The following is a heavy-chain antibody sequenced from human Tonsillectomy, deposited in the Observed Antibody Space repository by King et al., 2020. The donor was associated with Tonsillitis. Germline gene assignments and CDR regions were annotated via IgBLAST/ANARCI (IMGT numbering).Heavy chain of an antibody. Sequence: VQLVQSGGGVVQPGRSLRLSCEASGFTFSSYGMHWVRQAPGKGLEWVAVISYDGSYKYYADSVKGRFTISRDNSKNTLYLQVNSLRPEDTAIYYCTKGICDTPMAFLIDYWGQGTLVTVSS. D-gene: IGHD5-18*01. V-gene: IGHV3-30*18. CDR1: GFTFSSYG. J-gene: IGHJ4*02. CDR2: ISYDGSYK. CDR3: TKGICDTPMAFLIDY.